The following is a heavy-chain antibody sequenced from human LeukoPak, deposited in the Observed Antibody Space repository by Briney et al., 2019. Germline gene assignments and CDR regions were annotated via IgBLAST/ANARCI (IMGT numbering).Heavy chain of an antibody. V-gene: IGHV4-59*04. CDR2: VFYSGRT. Sequence: GSLRLSCAASEFSVGSNYMTWIRQPPGKGLEWIGTVFYSGRTYYNSSLQSRVTISVDTSKNQFSLRLSSVTPADTAIYYCARLSNDYGDYEGHYWGQGTLVTVSP. D-gene: IGHD4-17*01. J-gene: IGHJ4*02. CDR1: EFSVGSNY. CDR3: ARLSNDYGDYEGHY.